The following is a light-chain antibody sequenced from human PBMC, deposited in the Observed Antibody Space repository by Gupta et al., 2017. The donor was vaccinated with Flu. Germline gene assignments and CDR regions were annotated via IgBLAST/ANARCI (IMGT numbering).Light chain of an antibody. J-gene: IGLJ3*02. CDR2: GTN. CDR3: ATWDDSLNGPKV. Sequence: QSVLTQPPSASGSPGQTVTISCSGSSSNIGSNTVSWYQQLPGMAPKLLIYGTNKRPSAVPARFSGSKSVTSASLAISGLQSEDEADYYCATWDDSLNGPKVFGGGTKLTVL. CDR1: SSNIGSNT. V-gene: IGLV1-44*01.